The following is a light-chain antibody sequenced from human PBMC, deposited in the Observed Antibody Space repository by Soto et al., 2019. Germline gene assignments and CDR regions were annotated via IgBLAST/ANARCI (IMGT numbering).Light chain of an antibody. CDR1: QGIRYN. Sequence: DIQMTQSPSSLSASVGARVTITCRASQGIRYNLGWYQQRPGKAPERLIYDTFTLASGVPSRFSGSGSGTEFTLTIASLQPEDVATYYCLQDQAYPWTFGQGPKVELK. V-gene: IGKV1-17*01. J-gene: IGKJ1*01. CDR2: DTF. CDR3: LQDQAYPWT.